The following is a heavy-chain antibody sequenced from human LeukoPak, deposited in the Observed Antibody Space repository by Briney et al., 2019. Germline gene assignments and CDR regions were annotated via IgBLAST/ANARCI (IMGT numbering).Heavy chain of an antibody. CDR2: IYYSGST. V-gene: IGHV4-39*01. J-gene: IGHJ4*02. CDR3: ARLNYYDSSGYSVHYYFDY. D-gene: IGHD3-22*01. Sequence: SETLSLTCTVSGGSISSSSYYWGWIRQPPGKGLEWIGSIYYSGSTYYNPSLKSRVTISVDTSKNQFSLKLSSVTAADTAVYYRARLNYYDSSGYSVHYYFDYWDQGTLVTVSS. CDR1: GGSISSSSYY.